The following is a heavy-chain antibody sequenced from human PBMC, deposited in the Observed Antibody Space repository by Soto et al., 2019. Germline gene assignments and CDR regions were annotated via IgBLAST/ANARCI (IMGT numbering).Heavy chain of an antibody. CDR3: ARDGNGMIVVVPGAFDI. CDR1: GASVSRNSAA. J-gene: IGHJ3*02. V-gene: IGHV6-1*01. D-gene: IGHD3-22*01. CDR2: TYYRSKWYN. Sequence: PSQTLSLPCAISGASVSRNSAAWHWIRPSPSRGLEWLGRTYYRSKWYNDYAVSVKSRISINPDTSKNTLYLQMNSLRAEDTAVYYCARDGNGMIVVVPGAFDIWGQGTMVTVSS.